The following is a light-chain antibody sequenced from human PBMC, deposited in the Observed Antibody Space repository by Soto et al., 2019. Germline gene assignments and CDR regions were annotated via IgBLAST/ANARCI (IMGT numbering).Light chain of an antibody. CDR3: QQYNNWTPT. CDR2: GAS. Sequence: EIGMTQSPATLSVSPGERATLSCRASQSVSSNLAWYQQKPGQAPRLLIYGASTRATGIPARFSGSGSGTEFTLTISSLQSEDFAVYCCQQYNNWTPTFGQGTKVEIK. V-gene: IGKV3-15*01. CDR1: QSVSSN. J-gene: IGKJ1*01.